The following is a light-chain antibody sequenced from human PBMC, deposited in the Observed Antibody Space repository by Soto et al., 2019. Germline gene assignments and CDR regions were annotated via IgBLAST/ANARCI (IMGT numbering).Light chain of an antibody. CDR3: QQRYKWPQT. Sequence: EIVLTQSPGTLSLSPGERATLSCRASQSISRNLAWYQQKPGQAPRLLIYEASIRATGIPARFSGSGSGTDFTLTISSLEPQDFAVYYCQQRYKWPQTFGQGTKVDIK. J-gene: IGKJ1*01. CDR1: QSISRN. CDR2: EAS. V-gene: IGKV3-11*01.